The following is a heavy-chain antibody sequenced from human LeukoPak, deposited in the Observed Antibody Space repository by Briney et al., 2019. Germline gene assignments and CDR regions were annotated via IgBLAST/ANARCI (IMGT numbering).Heavy chain of an antibody. CDR1: GFTFSLYW. J-gene: IGHJ3*02. CDR3: ARGGGI. Sequence: GGSPRLSCVVSGFTFSLYWMNWVRQAPGKGLEWVANIKQDGSEEYYVDSVKGRFTISRDNAKNSLYLQMNSLRVGDTAVYYCARGGGIWGQGTMVTVSS. D-gene: IGHD2-15*01. CDR2: IKQDGSEE. V-gene: IGHV3-7*01.